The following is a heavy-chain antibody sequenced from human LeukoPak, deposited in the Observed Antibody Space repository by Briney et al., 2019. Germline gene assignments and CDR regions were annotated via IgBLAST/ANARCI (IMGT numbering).Heavy chain of an antibody. J-gene: IGHJ4*02. CDR1: GYTFTGYY. CDR2: INPNSGST. Sequence: ASVKVSCKASGYTFTGYYIHWVRQAPGQGLEWLGWINPNSGSTNSAQKFQGRVTMTRDTSISTAYMELSRLRSDDTAVYYCARGGDWSRWVVVTVFPFDYWGQGTLVTVSS. CDR3: ARGGDWSRWVVVTVFPFDY. V-gene: IGHV1-2*02. D-gene: IGHD2-21*02.